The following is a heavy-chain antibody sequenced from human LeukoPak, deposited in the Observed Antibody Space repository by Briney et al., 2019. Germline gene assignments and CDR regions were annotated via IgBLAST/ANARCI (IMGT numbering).Heavy chain of an antibody. V-gene: IGHV3-23*01. CDR3: AKDSGRAGGNINWFDP. D-gene: IGHD2/OR15-2a*01. J-gene: IGHJ5*02. CDR1: GFTFSSYA. CDR2: ISGSGGST. Sequence: GGSLRLSCAASGFTFSSYAMSWVRQAPGKGLEWVSAISGSGGSTYYADSVKGRFTISRDTSKNTLYLQMNSLRFEDTAVYYCAKDSGRAGGNINWFDPWGQGTLVTVSS.